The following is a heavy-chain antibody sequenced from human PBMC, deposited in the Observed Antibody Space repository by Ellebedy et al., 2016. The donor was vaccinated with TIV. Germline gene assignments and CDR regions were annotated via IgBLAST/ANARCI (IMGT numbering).Heavy chain of an antibody. Sequence: GESLKISCAASGFRFGDYYMTWIRQAPGKGLEWISFIRIDGGATYYSDSVKGRFTISRDNAAQSLYLQINNLRADDTAVYYCARFRYTSAWHLGHNGLDCWGQGTLVSVSS. CDR2: IRIDGGAT. CDR1: GFRFGDYY. D-gene: IGHD6-19*01. CDR3: ARFRYTSAWHLGHNGLDC. V-gene: IGHV3-11*01. J-gene: IGHJ4*02.